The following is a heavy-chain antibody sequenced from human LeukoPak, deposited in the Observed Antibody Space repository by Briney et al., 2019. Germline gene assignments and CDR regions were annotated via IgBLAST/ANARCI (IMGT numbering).Heavy chain of an antibody. CDR2: IYYSGST. CDR3: ARGLNYYDSSCGFDP. J-gene: IGHJ5*02. CDR1: GGSISSGGYY. V-gene: IGHV4-31*03. D-gene: IGHD3-22*01. Sequence: SQTLSLTCTVSGGSISSGGYYWSWIRQHPGKGLEWIGYIYYSGSTYYNPSLKSRVTISVDTSKNQFSLKLSSVTAADTAVYYCARGLNYYDSSCGFDPWGQGTLVTVSS.